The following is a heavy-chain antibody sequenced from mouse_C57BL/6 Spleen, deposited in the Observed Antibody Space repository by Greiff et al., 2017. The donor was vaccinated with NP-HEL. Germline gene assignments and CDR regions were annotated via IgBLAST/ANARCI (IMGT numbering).Heavy chain of an antibody. V-gene: IGHV1-47*01. CDR3: ARMKYNNYVLDY. D-gene: IGHD2-5*01. Sequence: VQLLESGAELVKPGPSVKMSCKASGYTFTTYPIEWMKQNPGKSLEWMGNFHRYNGDTKYTEKFKGQTTFTVEKSSSTVYLELSRLTSDDSAVYYYARMKYNNYVLDYWGQGTTLTVSS. CDR2: FHRYNGDT. J-gene: IGHJ2*01. CDR1: GYTFTTYP.